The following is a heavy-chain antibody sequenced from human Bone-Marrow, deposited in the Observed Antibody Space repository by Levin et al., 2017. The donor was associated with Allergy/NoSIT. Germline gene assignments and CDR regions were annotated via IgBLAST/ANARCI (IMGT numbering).Heavy chain of an antibody. CDR2: ISGSGNTP. J-gene: IGHJ2*01. Sequence: GGSLRLSCAASGFSFGNYAMNWVRQAPGKGLEWVASISGSGNTPYFTDSVKGRFTISRDNSMTTLYLQMSSLRADDTAIYYCSRGSVTTSAWYFDLWGRGTLVTVSS. CDR3: SRGSVTTSAWYFDL. CDR1: GFSFGNYA. V-gene: IGHV3-23*01. D-gene: IGHD4-17*01.